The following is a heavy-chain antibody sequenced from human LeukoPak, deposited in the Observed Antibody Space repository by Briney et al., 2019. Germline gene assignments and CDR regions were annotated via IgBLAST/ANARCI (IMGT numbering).Heavy chain of an antibody. J-gene: IGHJ3*02. CDR2: IRYDGSNK. CDR3: ARESHCSGGSCYSGRAFDI. CDR1: GFTFSSYG. Sequence: PGGSLRLSCAASGFTFSSYGMHWVRQAPGKGLEWVAFIRYDGSNKYYADSVKGRFTISRDNSKNTLYLQMNSLRAEDTAIYYCARESHCSGGSCYSGRAFDIWGQGTMVTVSS. V-gene: IGHV3-30*02. D-gene: IGHD2-15*01.